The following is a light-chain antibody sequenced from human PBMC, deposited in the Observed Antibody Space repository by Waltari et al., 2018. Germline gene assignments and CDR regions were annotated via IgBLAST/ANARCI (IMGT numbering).Light chain of an antibody. J-gene: IGLJ2*01. CDR3: CSYAGSYVV. CDR2: DVS. Sequence: QSALTQPRPVAASPGQSVTVPCPGTRREVGGCNYVSWYQQHPGKAPKLMIYDVSKRPSGVPDRFSGSKSGNTASLTISGLQAEDEADYYCCSYAGSYVVFGGGTKLTVL. V-gene: IGLV2-11*01. CDR1: RREVGGCNY.